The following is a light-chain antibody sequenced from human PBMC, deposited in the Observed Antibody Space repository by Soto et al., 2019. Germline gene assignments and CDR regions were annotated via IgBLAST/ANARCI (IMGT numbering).Light chain of an antibody. CDR1: SSDVGGYNY. Sequence: QSALTQPASVSGSPGQSITISCTGTSSDVGGYNYVSWYQQRPGTAPKLMIYDVTVRPSGVSDRFSGSKSGSTAYLTISGVQAQDGGDYYCSSYGGSSLVLFGGGTKLTVL. CDR3: SSYGGSSLVL. CDR2: DVT. J-gene: IGLJ2*01. V-gene: IGLV2-14*01.